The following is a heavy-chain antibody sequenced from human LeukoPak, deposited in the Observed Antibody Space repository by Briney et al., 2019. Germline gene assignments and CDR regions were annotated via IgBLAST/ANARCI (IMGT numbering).Heavy chain of an antibody. Sequence: ASVKVSCKVSGYTLTELSMHWVRQAPGKGLEWMGAFDPEDGETIYAQKFQGRVTMTEDTSTDTAYMELSSLRSEDTAVYYCATVSGIAAAGNLDAFDIWGQGTMVTVSS. CDR2: FDPEDGET. V-gene: IGHV1-24*01. CDR3: ATVSGIAAAGNLDAFDI. J-gene: IGHJ3*02. CDR1: GYTLTELS. D-gene: IGHD6-13*01.